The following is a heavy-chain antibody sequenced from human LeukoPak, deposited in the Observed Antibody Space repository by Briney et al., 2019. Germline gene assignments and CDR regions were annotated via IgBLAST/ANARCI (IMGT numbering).Heavy chain of an antibody. Sequence: SETLSLTCAVSGGSISSSSHYWGWIRQAPGKGLECIGTTYYSGSSYYTPSLEGRVTMSVDTSKNEFSLRLSSVTAADTAVYYCARLPAVTTYYYYYIDVWGKGTMVTVSS. CDR3: ARLPAVTTYYYYYIDV. CDR2: TYYSGSS. V-gene: IGHV4-39*01. CDR1: GGSISSSSHY. D-gene: IGHD5-18*01. J-gene: IGHJ6*03.